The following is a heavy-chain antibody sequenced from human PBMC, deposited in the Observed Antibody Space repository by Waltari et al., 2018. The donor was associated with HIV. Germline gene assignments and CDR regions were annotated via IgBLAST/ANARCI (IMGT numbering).Heavy chain of an antibody. D-gene: IGHD3-10*01. J-gene: IGHJ4*02. Sequence: EVHLVQSGAELKKPGESLRISCQGSGYSFNNYWIGWVRQMPGKGPEWMGNIAPADSETRYSPACEGRITISVDKSINTVFLQWNSLKASDTARYFCARHHPEPRRSYYASSYYDVWGQGTLVTVSS. CDR2: IAPADSET. V-gene: IGHV5-51*01. CDR3: ARHHPEPRRSYYASSYYDV. CDR1: GYSFNNYW.